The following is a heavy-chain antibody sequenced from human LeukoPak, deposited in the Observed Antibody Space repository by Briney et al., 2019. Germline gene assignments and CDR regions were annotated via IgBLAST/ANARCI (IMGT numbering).Heavy chain of an antibody. V-gene: IGHV3-20*04. CDR1: GFTFDDYG. J-gene: IGHJ4*02. CDR2: INWYGGST. Sequence: GGSLRLSCAASGFTFDDYGMSWVRQAPGKGLEWVSGINWYGGSTGYADSVKGRFTISRDNAKNSMYLQMNSLRAEDTALYYCARVWYYDSSRTDGLDYWGQGTLVTVSS. CDR3: ARVWYYDSSRTDGLDY. D-gene: IGHD3-22*01.